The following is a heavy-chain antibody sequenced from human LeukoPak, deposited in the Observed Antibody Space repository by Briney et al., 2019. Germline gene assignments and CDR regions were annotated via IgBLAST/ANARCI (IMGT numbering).Heavy chain of an antibody. D-gene: IGHD1-26*01. CDR2: VYYSGST. CDR1: GGSISSRSYY. V-gene: IGHV4-39*07. CDR3: ARLAAVYSGSYCN. Sequence: PSETLSLTCTVSGGSISSRSYYWGWIRQSPGKGLEWIGSVYYSGSTYYNPSLKSRVTISVDTSKNQFSLKLSSVTAADTAVYYCARLAAVYSGSYCNWGQGTLVTVSS. J-gene: IGHJ4*02.